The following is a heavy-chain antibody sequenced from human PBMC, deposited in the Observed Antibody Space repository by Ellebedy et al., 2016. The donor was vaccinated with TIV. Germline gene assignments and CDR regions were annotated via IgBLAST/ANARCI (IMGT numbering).Heavy chain of an antibody. CDR3: ARVDTSMTARNWYFDL. CDR2: VKQDGSEK. D-gene: IGHD5-18*01. J-gene: IGHJ2*01. V-gene: IGHV3-7*01. Sequence: GESLKISCAASGFTLSNYWMNWVRQAPGKGVEWVANVKQDGSEKNYVDSVKGRFTISRDNAKNSLYLQMNSLRAEDTAVYYCARVDTSMTARNWYFDLWGRGTLVTVSS. CDR1: GFTLSNYW.